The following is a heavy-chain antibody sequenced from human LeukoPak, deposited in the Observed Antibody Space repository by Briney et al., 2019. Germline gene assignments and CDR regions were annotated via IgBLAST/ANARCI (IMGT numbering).Heavy chain of an antibody. CDR1: GYTFTSNY. CDR2: ISPSGGST. D-gene: IGHD6-6*01. J-gene: IGHJ4*02. V-gene: IGHV1-46*01. Sequence: GASVKVSCKAFGYTFTSNYMHWVRQAPGQGPEWMGVISPSGGSTTYAQKFQGRVTLTRDMSTSIDYLELSSLRSEDTAVYYCATSLSSSDLRYFDYWGQGTLVTVSS. CDR3: ATSLSSSDLRYFDY.